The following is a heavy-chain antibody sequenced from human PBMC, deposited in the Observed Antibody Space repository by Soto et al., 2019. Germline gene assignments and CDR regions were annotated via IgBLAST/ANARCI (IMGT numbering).Heavy chain of an antibody. D-gene: IGHD4-17*01. CDR3: ARGFNYGDSSRWFAP. Sequence: QVQLVQSGAEVKKPGASVKVSCKASGYIFTNYDINWVRQATGQGLEYLGWINPNSGNTGYVQKFKGRVTMTGNTSINTANRGRNSLRSEDTAVYYGARGFNYGDSSRWFAPGGKGTLVTVSS. CDR2: INPNSGNT. CDR1: GYIFTNYD. J-gene: IGHJ5*02. V-gene: IGHV1-8*01.